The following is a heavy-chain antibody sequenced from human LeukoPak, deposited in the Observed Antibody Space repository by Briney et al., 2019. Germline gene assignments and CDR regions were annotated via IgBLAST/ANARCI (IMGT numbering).Heavy chain of an antibody. CDR3: ARAGSGWSFDY. CDR2: VSHSGNT. D-gene: IGHD6-19*01. Sequence: SETLSLTCTLSGGSLSTYYWSWIRQPPGKELEWIGYVSHSGNTNCNPSLKSRLTMSLDTSKNHFSLRLSSVNAADTAVYYCARAGSGWSFDYWGQGSLVTVSS. V-gene: IGHV4-59*01. J-gene: IGHJ4*02. CDR1: GGSLSTYY.